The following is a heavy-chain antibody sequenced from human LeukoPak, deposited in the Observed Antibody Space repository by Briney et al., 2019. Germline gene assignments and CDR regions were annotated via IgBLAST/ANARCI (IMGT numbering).Heavy chain of an antibody. V-gene: IGHV4-59*12. CDR3: ARDTGDY. CDR2: IYYSGST. D-gene: IGHD3-10*01. Sequence: SETLSLTCTVSGGSISSYYWSWIRQPPGKGLEWIGYIYYSGSTNYNPSLKSRVTISVDTSKNQFSLKLSSVTAADTAVYYCARDTGDYWGQGTLVTVSS. CDR1: GGSISSYY. J-gene: IGHJ4*02.